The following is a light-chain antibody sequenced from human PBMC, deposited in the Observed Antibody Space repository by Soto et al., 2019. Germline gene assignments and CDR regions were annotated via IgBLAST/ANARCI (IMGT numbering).Light chain of an antibody. J-gene: IGKJ1*01. CDR2: AAS. Sequence: EIEMTQSPGSLSSSLGDRVTLTRRASQGVSSRLAWYQQKPGKAPKLLIYAASSRATGIPDRFSGSGSGTDFTLTISSLEPEDFAIYYCQLDNSYPRTFGQGTKVDIK. CDR3: QLDNSYPRT. V-gene: IGKV3D-11*01. CDR1: QGVSSR.